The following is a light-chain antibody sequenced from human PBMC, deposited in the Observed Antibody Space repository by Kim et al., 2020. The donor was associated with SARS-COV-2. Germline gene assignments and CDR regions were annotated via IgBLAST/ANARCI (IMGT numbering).Light chain of an antibody. CDR3: LQDHDNPRT. CDR1: QDIRAS. Sequence: SASVGDRVTIICRASQDIRASLGWYQQKPGKAPKLLIYAASSLQTGVTSRFSGSGSGTDFTLTISSLQPKDFATYFCLQDHDNPRTFGQGTKLEI. V-gene: IGKV1-6*01. J-gene: IGKJ2*02. CDR2: AAS.